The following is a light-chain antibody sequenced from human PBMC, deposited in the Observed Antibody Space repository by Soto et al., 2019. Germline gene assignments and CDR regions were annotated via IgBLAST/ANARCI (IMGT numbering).Light chain of an antibody. J-gene: IGKJ4*01. CDR2: GAS. CDR3: QKYNDWPLT. CDR1: QSVNSN. V-gene: IGKV3-15*01. Sequence: EKVMTQSPAALSVSPGERATLSCRASQSVNSNLAWYQQKPGQAPRLLLYGASTRATGIPARFSGSASGTEFTLTISSLQSEDSAVYYCQKYNDWPLTGGGGTKVEIK.